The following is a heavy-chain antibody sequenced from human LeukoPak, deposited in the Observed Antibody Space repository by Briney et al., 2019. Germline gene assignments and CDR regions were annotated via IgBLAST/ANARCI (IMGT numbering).Heavy chain of an antibody. CDR3: ARGVGYCSSTSCYFMSQPYYMDV. Sequence: ASVKVFFNSSGSTFSNHPIRWGRPAPGQLLEWSGRLISILGLANYAQKFQGRVTITADKSTSTAYMELSSLRSEDTAVYYCARGVGYCSSTSCYFMSQPYYMDVWGKGTTVTVSS. D-gene: IGHD2-2*01. CDR1: GSTFSNHP. J-gene: IGHJ6*03. CDR2: LISILGLA. V-gene: IGHV1-69*04.